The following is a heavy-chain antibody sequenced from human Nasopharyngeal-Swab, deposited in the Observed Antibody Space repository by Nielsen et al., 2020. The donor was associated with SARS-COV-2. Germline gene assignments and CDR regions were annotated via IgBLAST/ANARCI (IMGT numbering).Heavy chain of an antibody. J-gene: IGHJ4*02. D-gene: IGHD2-15*01. V-gene: IGHV3-30*03. Sequence: GESLKISCAASGFTFSSYDMHWVRQAPGKGLEWVAVVSHDGSNKYYADSVKGRFTISRDNYKNTLFLQMSSLRGEDTAVYYCVHCSGGSCYSGFDHWGQGTLVTVSS. CDR1: GFTFSSYD. CDR2: VSHDGSNK. CDR3: VHCSGGSCYSGFDH.